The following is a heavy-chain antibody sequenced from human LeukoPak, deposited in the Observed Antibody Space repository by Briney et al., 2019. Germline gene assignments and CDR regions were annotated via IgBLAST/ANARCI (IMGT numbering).Heavy chain of an antibody. V-gene: IGHV4-34*01. J-gene: IGHJ4*02. CDR2: INHSGST. Sequence: SGTLSLTCAVYGGSFSGYYWSWIRQPPGKGLEWIGEINHSGSTNYNPSLKSRVTISVDTSKNQFSLKLSSVTAADTAVYYCAREYCSGGSCYAHFDYWGQGTLVTVSS. CDR1: GGSFSGYY. D-gene: IGHD2-15*01. CDR3: AREYCSGGSCYAHFDY.